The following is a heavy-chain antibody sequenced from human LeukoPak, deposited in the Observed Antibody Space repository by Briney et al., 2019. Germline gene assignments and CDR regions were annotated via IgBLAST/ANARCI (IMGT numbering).Heavy chain of an antibody. CDR3: ARDLVEYYYDSSGYFDY. CDR2: ISPYNGNG. D-gene: IGHD3-22*01. Sequence: ASVKVSCKASGYILTRNGINWVRQAPGQGLEWMGRISPYNGNGNYAQKFRGRVTMTTDTSTSTAYMNLRSLRSDDTAVYYCARDLVEYYYDSSGYFDYWGQGTLVIVSS. V-gene: IGHV1-18*01. J-gene: IGHJ4*02. CDR1: GYILTRNG.